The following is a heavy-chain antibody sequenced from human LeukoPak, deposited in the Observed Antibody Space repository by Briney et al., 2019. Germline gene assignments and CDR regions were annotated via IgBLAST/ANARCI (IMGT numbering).Heavy chain of an antibody. J-gene: IGHJ4*02. Sequence: ASVKVSCKASGYTFTSYIISWVRQAPGQGLEWMGWISASSGNTNYAQKFQDRVTMTTDTSTSTAYTELRSLRSDDTAVYYCAREDIGGSFDYWGQGYLVTVSS. D-gene: IGHD2-15*01. V-gene: IGHV1-18*01. CDR3: AREDIGGSFDY. CDR2: ISASSGNT. CDR1: GYTFTSYI.